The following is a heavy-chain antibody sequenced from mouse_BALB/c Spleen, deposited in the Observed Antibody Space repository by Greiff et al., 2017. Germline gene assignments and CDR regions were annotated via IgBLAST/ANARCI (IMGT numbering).Heavy chain of an antibody. CDR1: GFAFSSYD. CDR3: ARHRGGNYDAMDY. D-gene: IGHD2-1*01. V-gene: IGHV5-12-1*01. J-gene: IGHJ4*01. CDR2: ISSGGGST. Sequence: EVQVVESGGGLVKPGGSLKLSCAASGFAFSSYDMSWVRQTPEKRLEWVAYISSGGGSTYYPDTVKGRFTISRDNAKNTLYLQMSSLKSEDTAMYYCARHRGGNYDAMDYWGQGTSVTVSS.